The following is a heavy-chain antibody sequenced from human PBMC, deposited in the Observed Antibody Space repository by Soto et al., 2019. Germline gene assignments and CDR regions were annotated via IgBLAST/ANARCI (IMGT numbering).Heavy chain of an antibody. D-gene: IGHD3-22*01. CDR1: GYIFTSYF. V-gene: IGHV5-10-1*01. CDR2: IDPSDSYT. Sequence: PGDALNISCKCSGYIFTSYFIIGVRQMPGKFLEWMLMIDPSDSYTNYSPYFQGHVTISADNSISTAYLQWSSLKASDTSMYYCERHQVDYYHSSGYRSGMDVCGKGTTVTVSS. CDR3: ERHQVDYYHSSGYRSGMDV. J-gene: IGHJ6*04.